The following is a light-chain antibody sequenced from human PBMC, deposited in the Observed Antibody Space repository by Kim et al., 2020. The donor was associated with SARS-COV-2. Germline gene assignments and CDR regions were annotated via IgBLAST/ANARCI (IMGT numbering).Light chain of an antibody. J-gene: IGLJ3*02. CDR3: SALDSSLSAWV. CDR1: SNIVGNQG. V-gene: IGLV10-54*02. Sequence: QAATLTCTGNSNIVGNQGAAWLQQHQGHPPKLLSYRNNNRPSGISERFSASRSGNTASLTITGLQPEDEADYYCSALDSSLSAWVFGGGTKLTVL. CDR2: RNN.